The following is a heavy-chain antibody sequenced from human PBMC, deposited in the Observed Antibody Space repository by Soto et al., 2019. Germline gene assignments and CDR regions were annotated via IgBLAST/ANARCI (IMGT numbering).Heavy chain of an antibody. V-gene: IGHV4-61*01. CDR3: ARLTVDYGDSLDY. CDR2: IYYSGST. CDR1: GGSVSSGSYY. D-gene: IGHD4-17*01. Sequence: SETLSLTCTVSGGSVSSGSYYWSWIRQPPGKGLEWIGYIYYSGSTNYNPSLKSRVTISVDTSKNQFSLKLSSVTAADTAVYYCARLTVDYGDSLDYWGQGTLVTVSS. J-gene: IGHJ4*02.